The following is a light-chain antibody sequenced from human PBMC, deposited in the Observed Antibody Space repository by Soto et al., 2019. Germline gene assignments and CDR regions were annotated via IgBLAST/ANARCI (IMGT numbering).Light chain of an antibody. CDR3: LQDYNYPWK. Sequence: DIQMNQSPSTLSASVIDIVTITVMASQLISSWLAWYQQKPGKDPKLLIYDVSSLESGVPSRFSGSGSGTDFTLTISSLQPEDFATYYCLQDYNYPWKCGEGTKVDIK. CDR1: QLISSW. J-gene: IGKJ1*01. V-gene: IGKV1-5*01. CDR2: DVS.